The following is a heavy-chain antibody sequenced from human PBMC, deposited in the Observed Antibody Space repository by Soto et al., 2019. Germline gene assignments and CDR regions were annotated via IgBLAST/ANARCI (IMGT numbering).Heavy chain of an antibody. CDR1: GGSVSNKTYY. V-gene: IGHV4-61*01. CDR3: ARTTAVPNTPRSRYFFDY. J-gene: IGHJ4*02. CDR2: VYYSGTT. Sequence: SETLSLTCSVSGGSVSNKTYYWSWIRQPPGKRLEWIGYVYYSGTTNYNPSLKSRVAISVDLSKNQFSLRLSSVTTADTALYYCARTTAVPNTPRSRYFFDYWGQGTLVTVSS. D-gene: IGHD4-17*01.